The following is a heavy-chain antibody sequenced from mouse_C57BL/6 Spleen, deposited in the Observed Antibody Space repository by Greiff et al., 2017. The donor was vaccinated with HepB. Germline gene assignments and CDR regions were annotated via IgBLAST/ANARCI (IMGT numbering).Heavy chain of an antibody. J-gene: IGHJ2*01. CDR1: GFNIKDDY. Sequence: EVQLQQSGAELVRPGASVKLSCTASGFNIKDDYMHWVKQRPEQGLEWIGWIDPENGDTEYASKFQGKATITADTSSNTAYLQLSSLTSEDTAVYYCTTAHYGSRHDYWGQGTTLTVSS. CDR2: IDPENGDT. V-gene: IGHV14-4*01. D-gene: IGHD1-1*01. CDR3: TTAHYGSRHDY.